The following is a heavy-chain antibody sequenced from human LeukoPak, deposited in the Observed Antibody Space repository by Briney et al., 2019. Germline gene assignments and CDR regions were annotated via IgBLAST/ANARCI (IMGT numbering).Heavy chain of an antibody. J-gene: IGHJ3*02. Sequence: SETLSLTCTVSGASISTFYWSWIRQPPGKGLEWIGYMYSSGSTNYNPSLKSRVTLSLDTSKNQFSLKLSSVTAADTAVYYCARGRTTYYSDSVAYYRDAFDIWGQGTMVTVSA. CDR3: ARGRTTYYSDSVAYYRDAFDI. D-gene: IGHD3-22*01. V-gene: IGHV4-59*01. CDR2: MYSSGST. CDR1: GASISTFY.